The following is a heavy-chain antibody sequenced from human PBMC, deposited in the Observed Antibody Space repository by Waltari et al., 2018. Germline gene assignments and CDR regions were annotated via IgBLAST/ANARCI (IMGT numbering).Heavy chain of an antibody. D-gene: IGHD4-17*01. CDR2: IYTSGST. J-gene: IGHJ2*01. CDR3: ARASPRLRYGDRNYDWYFDL. Sequence: QVQLQESGPGLVKPSETLSLTCTVSGGSISSYYWSLIRQPAGKGLEWIGRIYTSGSTNYNPSLKSRVTMSVDTSKNQFSLKLSSVTAADTAVYYCARASPRLRYGDRNYDWYFDLWGRGTLVTVSS. V-gene: IGHV4-4*07. CDR1: GGSISSYY.